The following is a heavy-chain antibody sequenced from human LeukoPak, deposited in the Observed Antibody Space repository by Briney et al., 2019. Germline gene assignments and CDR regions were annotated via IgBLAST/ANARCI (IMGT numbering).Heavy chain of an antibody. V-gene: IGHV4-34*01. J-gene: IGHJ4*02. D-gene: IGHD5-12*01. CDR3: ARGLRFQRLPLFDY. Sequence: SETLSLTCAVYGGSFSGYYWSWIRQPPGKGLEWIGEINHSGSTNYNPSLKSRVTISVDTSKNQFSLKLSSVTAADTAVYYCARGLRFQRLPLFDYWGQGTLVTVSS. CDR1: GGSFSGYY. CDR2: INHSGST.